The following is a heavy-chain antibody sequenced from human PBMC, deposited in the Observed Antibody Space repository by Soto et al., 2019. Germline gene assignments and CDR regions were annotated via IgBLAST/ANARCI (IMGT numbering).Heavy chain of an antibody. CDR1: GFTFSSYW. CDR2: INSDGSST. Sequence: GGSLRLSCAPSGFTFSSYWMHSVRQAPGKGLVWVSRINSDGSSTSYADSVKGRFTISRDNAKNTLYLQMNSLRAEDTAVYYCARGPSPNPYQYYGSGSYMGYYYYMDVWGKGTTVTVSS. D-gene: IGHD3-10*01. V-gene: IGHV3-74*01. J-gene: IGHJ6*03. CDR3: ARGPSPNPYQYYGSGSYMGYYYYMDV.